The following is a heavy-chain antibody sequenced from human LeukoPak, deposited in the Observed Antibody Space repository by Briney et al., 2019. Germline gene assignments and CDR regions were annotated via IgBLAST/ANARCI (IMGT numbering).Heavy chain of an antibody. D-gene: IGHD3-3*01. CDR3: ALQPTYDFWSGYYSN. V-gene: IGHV4-34*01. J-gene: IGHJ4*02. Sequence: PSETLSLTCAVYGGSFSGYYWSWIRQPPGKGLEWIGEINHSGSTNYNPSLKSRVTISVDTSKNQFSLKLSSVTAADTAVYYCALQPTYDFWSGYYSNWGQGTLVTVSS. CDR2: INHSGST. CDR1: GGSFSGYY.